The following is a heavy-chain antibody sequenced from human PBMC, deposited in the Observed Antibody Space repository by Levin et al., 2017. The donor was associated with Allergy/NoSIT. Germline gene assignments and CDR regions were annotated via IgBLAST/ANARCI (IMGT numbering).Heavy chain of an antibody. V-gene: IGHV3-33*01. J-gene: IGHJ3*02. D-gene: IGHD5-12*01. Sequence: QTGGSLRLSCAASGFTFISHVMHWVRQAPGKGLEWVAIVWYDGTKEYYADSVKGRFTISRDNSRNTLDLQMNSLRVEDTAVYYCARGNRGSNDAFDIWGQGTMVTVSS. CDR1: GFTFISHV. CDR2: VWYDGTKE. CDR3: ARGNRGSNDAFDI.